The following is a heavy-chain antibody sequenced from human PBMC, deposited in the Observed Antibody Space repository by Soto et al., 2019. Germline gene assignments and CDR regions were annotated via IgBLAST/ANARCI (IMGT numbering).Heavy chain of an antibody. D-gene: IGHD3-3*01. CDR2: IYYSGST. J-gene: IGHJ6*02. Sequence: SETLSLTCTVSGGSISSSSYYWGWIRQPPGKGLEWIGSIYYSGSTYYNPSLKSRVTISVDTSKNQFSLKLSSVTAADTAVYYCASFSGFWSGYLSGMDVWGQGTTVTVSS. CDR1: GGSISSSSYY. CDR3: ASFSGFWSGYLSGMDV. V-gene: IGHV4-39*01.